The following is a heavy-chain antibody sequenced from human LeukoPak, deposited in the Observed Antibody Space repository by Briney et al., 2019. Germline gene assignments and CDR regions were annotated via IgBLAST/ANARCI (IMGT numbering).Heavy chain of an antibody. Sequence: GGSLRLSCAASGFTFSSYEMNWVRQAPGKGLEWVSYISSSGSTIHYADSVKGRFTISRDNAKNSLYLQMNSLRAEDTAVYYCASRFRDTAMGMGDYWGQGTLVTVSS. J-gene: IGHJ4*02. V-gene: IGHV3-48*03. CDR2: ISSSGSTI. CDR3: ASRFRDTAMGMGDY. D-gene: IGHD5-18*01. CDR1: GFTFSSYE.